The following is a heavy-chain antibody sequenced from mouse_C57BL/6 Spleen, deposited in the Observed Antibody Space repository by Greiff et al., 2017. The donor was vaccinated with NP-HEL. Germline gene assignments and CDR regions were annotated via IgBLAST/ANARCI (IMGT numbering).Heavy chain of an antibody. CDR2: IDPSDSET. CDR1: GYTFTSYW. D-gene: IGHD2-4*01. Sequence: QVQLKQPGAELVRPGSSVKLSCKASGYTFTSYWMHWVKQRPIQGLEWIGNIDPSDSETHYNQKFKDKATLTVDKSSSTAYMQLSSLTSEDSAVYYCARSGNDYGVFGYWGQGTLVTVSA. J-gene: IGHJ3*01. V-gene: IGHV1-52*01. CDR3: ARSGNDYGVFGY.